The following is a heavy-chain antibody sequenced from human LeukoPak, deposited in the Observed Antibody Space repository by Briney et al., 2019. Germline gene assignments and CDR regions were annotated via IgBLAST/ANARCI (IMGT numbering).Heavy chain of an antibody. V-gene: IGHV3-48*03. CDR2: ISSSGSSI. Sequence: GGSLRLSCAASGFTFSSYEMNWVRQAPGKGLEWVPYISSSGSSIYYADSVKGRFTISRDNAKNSLYLQMNSLRAEDTAVYYCAKTYYYGSGSYYKFLDYWGQGTLVTVSS. CDR3: AKTYYYGSGSYYKFLDY. D-gene: IGHD3-10*01. J-gene: IGHJ4*02. CDR1: GFTFSSYE.